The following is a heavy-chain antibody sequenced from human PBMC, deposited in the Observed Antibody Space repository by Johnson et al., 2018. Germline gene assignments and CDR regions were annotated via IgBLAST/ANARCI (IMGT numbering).Heavy chain of an antibody. CDR3: AKALTSGSAWYFMDV. CDR1: GFTFSNYG. Sequence: QVQLVQSGGGVVQPGRSLRLSCVASGFTFSNYGMHWARQAPGKGLEWVAVISYGATSEMYTDSVKGRFTISRDNHKNTVYLEMNSLRVEDTATYFGAKALTSGSAWYFMDVWGRGTTVTVSS. V-gene: IGHV3-30*18. CDR2: ISYGATSE. D-gene: IGHD6-19*01. J-gene: IGHJ6*03.